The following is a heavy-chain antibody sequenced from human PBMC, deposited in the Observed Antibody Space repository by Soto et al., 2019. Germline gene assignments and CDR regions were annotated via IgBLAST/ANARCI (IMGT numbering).Heavy chain of an antibody. V-gene: IGHV3-15*01. Sequence: RLSCAASGITFSKAWMNWVRQSPGKGLEWVGRIKSKSDGGTTDYAAPVKGRFTISRDDSENTLCLQMNSLKTEDTAVYYCTTNFYSDYGMDVWGQGTTVTVSS. CDR3: TTNFYSDYGMDV. CDR2: IKSKSDGGTT. CDR1: GITFSKAW. J-gene: IGHJ6*02. D-gene: IGHD4-4*01.